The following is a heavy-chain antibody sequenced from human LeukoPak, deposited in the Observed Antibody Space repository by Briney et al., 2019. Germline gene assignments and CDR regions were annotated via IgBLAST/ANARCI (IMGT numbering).Heavy chain of an antibody. CDR2: IYSGGST. CDR3: ARVGWSGSHYAFDI. J-gene: IGHJ3*02. CDR1: GFIVSSNY. V-gene: IGHV3-53*04. Sequence: GGSLRLSCAASGFIVSSNYRSWVRQAPGKGLEWVSVIYSGGSTYYADSVKGRFIISRHNSNNTVYLQMNSLSTEDTAVYYCARVGWSGSHYAFDIWGQGTMVTVSS. D-gene: IGHD1-26*01.